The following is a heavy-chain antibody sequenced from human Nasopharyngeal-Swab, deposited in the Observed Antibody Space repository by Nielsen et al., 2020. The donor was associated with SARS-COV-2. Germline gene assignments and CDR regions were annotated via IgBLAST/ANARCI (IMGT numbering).Heavy chain of an antibody. V-gene: IGHV3-21*01. CDR2: ITSSSSYI. J-gene: IGHJ6*03. Sequence: VRQMPGKGLEWVSSITSSSSYIYYADSVKGRFTISGDNAKNSLYLQMNSLRAEDTAVYYCARDLGFNTIFGVVIRKPYYMDVWGKGTTVTSP. CDR3: ARDLGFNTIFGVVIRKPYYMDV. D-gene: IGHD3-3*01.